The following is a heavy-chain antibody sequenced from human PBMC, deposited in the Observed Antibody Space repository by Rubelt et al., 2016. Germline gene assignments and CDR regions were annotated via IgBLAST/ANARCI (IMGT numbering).Heavy chain of an antibody. CDR1: GFTFSSYW. V-gene: IGHV3-74*02. CDR2: INGDGRST. J-gene: IGHJ6*02. CDR3: VRGGVDV. Sequence: VQLVESGGGVVQPGRSLRLSCAASGFTFSSYWMHWVRQAPGKGLVWVSRINGDGRSTDYADSVKGRFTLSRDNAKNTLYLQMNSLRAEDTATYYCVRGGVDVWGQGTTVTVSS.